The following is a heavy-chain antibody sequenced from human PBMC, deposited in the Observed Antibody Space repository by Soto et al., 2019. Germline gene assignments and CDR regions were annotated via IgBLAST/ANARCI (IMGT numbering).Heavy chain of an antibody. CDR3: ARDGSGGYTGDY. CDR1: GYTFTSYY. D-gene: IGHD2-15*01. CDR2: INPSGGYT. J-gene: IGHJ4*02. V-gene: IGHV1-46*01. Sequence: ASVKVSCKASGYTFTSYYMNWVRQAPGQGLEWLGIINPSGGYTTYAQRFLGRVTMTSDTSTSTVHMELGSLRAEDTAVYYCARDGSGGYTGDYWGQGTLVTVSS.